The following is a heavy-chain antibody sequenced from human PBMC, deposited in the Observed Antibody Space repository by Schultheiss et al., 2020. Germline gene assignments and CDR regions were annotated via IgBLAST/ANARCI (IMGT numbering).Heavy chain of an antibody. CDR1: GYTFTSYG. D-gene: IGHD3-10*01. CDR3: ARDPFGGGAAAGVWFDH. J-gene: IGHJ5*02. Sequence: GESLKISCKASGYTFTSYGISWVRQAPGQGLEWMGWISAYNGNTNYAQKLQGRVTMTTDTSTSTAYMELRSLRSDDTAVYYCARDPFGGGAAAGVWFDHWGQGTLVTVSS. V-gene: IGHV1-18*01. CDR2: ISAYNGNT.